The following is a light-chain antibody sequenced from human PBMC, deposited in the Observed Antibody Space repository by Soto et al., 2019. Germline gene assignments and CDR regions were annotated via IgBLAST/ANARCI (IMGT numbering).Light chain of an antibody. V-gene: IGKV3-11*01. J-gene: IGKJ2*01. CDR3: QQRTYWPPYT. Sequence: EIVLTQSPATLSLSPGERVTLSCRASQTVSGYLAWHQQRPGQAPRLLIYDASNRATGVPARFSGGGSGTDFTLTISSLEPEDFAVYYCQQRTYWPPYTFGQGTELEIK. CDR2: DAS. CDR1: QTVSGY.